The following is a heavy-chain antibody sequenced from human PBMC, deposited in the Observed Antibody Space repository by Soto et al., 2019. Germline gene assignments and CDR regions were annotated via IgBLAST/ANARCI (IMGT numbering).Heavy chain of an antibody. Sequence: QVQLVESGGGVVQSGRSLRLSCAASGFTFSSYAMHWVRQAPGKGLEWVAVISYDGSNKYYADSVKGRFTISRDNSKNTLYLQMNSLRAEDTAVYYCARDRVGATFDYYGMDVWGQGTTVTVSS. V-gene: IGHV3-30-3*01. CDR3: ARDRVGATFDYYGMDV. J-gene: IGHJ6*02. D-gene: IGHD1-26*01. CDR1: GFTFSSYA. CDR2: ISYDGSNK.